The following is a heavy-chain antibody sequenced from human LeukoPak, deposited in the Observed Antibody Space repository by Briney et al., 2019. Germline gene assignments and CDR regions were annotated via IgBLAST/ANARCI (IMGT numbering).Heavy chain of an antibody. CDR3: ARRRGIAAAGGDWFDP. D-gene: IGHD6-13*01. Sequence: SETLSLTCTVSGGSISSYYWSWIRQPPGKGLEWIGYIYYSGSTNYNPSLKSRVTISVDTSKNQFSPKLSSVTAADTAVYYCARRRGIAAAGGDWFDPWGQGTLVTVSS. CDR1: GGSISSYY. CDR2: IYYSGST. V-gene: IGHV4-59*08. J-gene: IGHJ5*02.